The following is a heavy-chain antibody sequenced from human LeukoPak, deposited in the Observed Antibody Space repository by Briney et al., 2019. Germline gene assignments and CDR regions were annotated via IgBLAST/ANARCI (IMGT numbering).Heavy chain of an antibody. J-gene: IGHJ4*02. D-gene: IGHD1-26*01. V-gene: IGHV5-51*01. CDR1: GYSFTSYW. Sequence: GESLQISCKGSGYSFTSYWIGWVRQMPGKGLEWMGIIYPGDSDTRYSPSFQGQVTISADKSISTAYLQWSSLKASDTAMYYCARAWDSGSYLSNYYFDYWGQGTLVTVSS. CDR3: ARAWDSGSYLSNYYFDY. CDR2: IYPGDSDT.